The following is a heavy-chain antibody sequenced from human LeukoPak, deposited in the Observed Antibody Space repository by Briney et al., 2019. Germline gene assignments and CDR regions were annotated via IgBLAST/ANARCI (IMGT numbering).Heavy chain of an antibody. D-gene: IGHD2-2*01. CDR1: GYSISSGYY. CDR3: ARAPKGCSSTSCYVGHMDV. V-gene: IGHV4-38-2*02. Sequence: SETLSLTCTVSGYSISSGYYWGWIRQPPGKGLEWIGSIYHSGNTYYNPSLKSRVTISVDTSKNQFSLKLSSVTAADTAVYYCARAPKGCSSTSCYVGHMDVWGKGTTVTVSS. J-gene: IGHJ6*03. CDR2: IYHSGNT.